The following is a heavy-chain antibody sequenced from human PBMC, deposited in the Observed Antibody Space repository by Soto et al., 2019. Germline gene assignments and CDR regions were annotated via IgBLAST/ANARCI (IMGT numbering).Heavy chain of an antibody. D-gene: IGHD2-8*01. CDR3: ARDESMRRETDYYYGMDV. Sequence: ASVKVSCKASGGTFSSYAISWVRQAPGQGLEWMGGIIPIFGTANYAQKFQGRVTITADKSTSTAYMELSSLRSEDTAVYYCARDESMRRETDYYYGMDVWGQGTTVTVSS. CDR2: IIPIFGTA. J-gene: IGHJ6*02. V-gene: IGHV1-69*06. CDR1: GGTFSSYA.